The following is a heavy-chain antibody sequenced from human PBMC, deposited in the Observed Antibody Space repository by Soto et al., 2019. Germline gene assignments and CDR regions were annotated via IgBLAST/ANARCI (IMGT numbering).Heavy chain of an antibody. CDR1: GNNFNNYF. CDR3: AGDAPPRSGIYYGMDV. V-gene: IGHV1-69*17. Sequence: QVQLVQSGAEVKKPESSVKVSCKASGNNFNNYFINWVRQVPGQGLERMGGINPMLRITQYRQQFQGRITVTADRSTGTSYMELSGLESEDTAVYYCAGDAPPRSGIYYGMDVWGQGTTITVSS. J-gene: IGHJ6*02. CDR2: INPMLRIT. D-gene: IGHD3-10*01.